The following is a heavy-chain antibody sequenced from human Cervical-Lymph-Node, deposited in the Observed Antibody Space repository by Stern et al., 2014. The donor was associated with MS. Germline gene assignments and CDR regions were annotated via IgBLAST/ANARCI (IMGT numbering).Heavy chain of an antibody. CDR2: INPNNGVT. D-gene: IGHD3-10*01. CDR1: GYSFTDYY. J-gene: IGHJ6*02. CDR3: ARSYGSGTFYGMDV. Sequence: DQLVESGAEVKKPGASVKVSCRTSGYSFTDYYIHWARRAPGQGLEWMGWINPNNGVTKYARKFQERVTMTRDTSISTTYMELSSLRSDDTAVYFCARSYGSGTFYGMDVWGQGTTVIVSS. V-gene: IGHV1-2*02.